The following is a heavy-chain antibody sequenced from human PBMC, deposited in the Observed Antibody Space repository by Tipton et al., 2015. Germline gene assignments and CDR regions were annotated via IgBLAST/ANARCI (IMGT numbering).Heavy chain of an antibody. CDR3: ARGGEDCTSSSCFTGNGMDV. J-gene: IGHJ6*02. Sequence: QSGAEVKKAGSSVKVSCKASGGTFNKHAINWVRLAPGHGLEWMGGIIPMFGTTKYPQKFQDRVTISADASTSTVYMELQSLRSEDMAVYYCARGGEDCTSSSCFTGNGMDVWGPGTTVTVSS. CDR2: IIPMFGTT. CDR1: GGTFNKHA. V-gene: IGHV1-69*01. D-gene: IGHD3-22*01.